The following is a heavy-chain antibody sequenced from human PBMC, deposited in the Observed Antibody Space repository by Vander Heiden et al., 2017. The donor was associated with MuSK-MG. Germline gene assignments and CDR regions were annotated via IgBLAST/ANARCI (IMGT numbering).Heavy chain of an antibody. V-gene: IGHV1-46*03. CDR1: GYTFTRYY. CDR2: INPSGGST. J-gene: IGHJ6*02. CDR3: ASGGELPKGYYYYGMDV. D-gene: IGHD1-26*01. Sequence: QVPLVQSGAEVKKPGASVKVSCKASGYTFTRYYLHWVRQAPGQGLEWMGIINPSGGSTSYAQKFQGRVTMTRDTSTSTVYMELSSLRSEDTAVYYCASGGELPKGYYYYGMDVWGQGTTVTVSS.